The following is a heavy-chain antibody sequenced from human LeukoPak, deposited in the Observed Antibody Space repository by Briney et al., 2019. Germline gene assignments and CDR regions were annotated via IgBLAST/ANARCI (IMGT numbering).Heavy chain of an antibody. D-gene: IGHD2-2*01. J-gene: IGHJ6*02. V-gene: IGHV1-2*02. CDR2: INPNSAGT. CDR1: GYTFTDYY. Sequence: ASVKVSFKSSGYTFTDYYMHWVRQAPGQGLEWMGWINPNSAGTNYAQKFQGRVNMTRDTSISTDYMYLTRLRSDDTAVYYCARNHCTSSGCYEDYYYGMDVWGQGTTVTVSS. CDR3: ARNHCTSSGCYEDYYYGMDV.